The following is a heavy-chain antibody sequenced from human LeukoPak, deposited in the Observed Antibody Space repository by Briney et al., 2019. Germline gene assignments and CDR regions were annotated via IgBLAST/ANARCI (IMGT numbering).Heavy chain of an antibody. Sequence: GGSLRLSCAASGFTFSSYEMNWVRQAPGKGLEWVSGIGPSGGKTYYADSVKGRFTISRDNPKNTVYLQMNSLRANDTAVYDCVQDLWYGEHDPWGQGTRVTVSS. CDR1: GFTFSSYE. V-gene: IGHV3-23*01. CDR2: IGPSGGKT. D-gene: IGHD3-10*01. J-gene: IGHJ5*02. CDR3: VQDLWYGEHDP.